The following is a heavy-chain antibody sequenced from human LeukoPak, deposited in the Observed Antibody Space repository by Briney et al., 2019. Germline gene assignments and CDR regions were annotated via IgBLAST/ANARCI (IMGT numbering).Heavy chain of an antibody. CDR2: ISWNSGTI. J-gene: IGHJ4*02. Sequence: SLRLSCAASGFTFDDYAMHWVRQAPGKGLEWVSGISWNSGTIGYADSVKGRFTISRDNSKNTLYLQMNSLRAEDTAVYYCARSTYGPYYWGQGTLVTVSS. CDR1: GFTFDDYA. D-gene: IGHD3-10*01. CDR3: ARSTYGPYY. V-gene: IGHV3-9*01.